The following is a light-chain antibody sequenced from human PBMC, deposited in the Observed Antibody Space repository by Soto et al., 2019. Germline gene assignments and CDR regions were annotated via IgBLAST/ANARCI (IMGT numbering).Light chain of an antibody. CDR3: QQRSNWPSIT. J-gene: IGKJ5*01. Sequence: SVLTQSPATLSFSPGEIATLSCSSSQSVSSYLSLYQQKPGQAPRLLIFDASTRATGIPARFSGSGSGTDFTLTISSLEPEDFAVYYCQQRSNWPSITFGQGTRLEIK. CDR1: QSVSSY. V-gene: IGKV3-11*01. CDR2: DAS.